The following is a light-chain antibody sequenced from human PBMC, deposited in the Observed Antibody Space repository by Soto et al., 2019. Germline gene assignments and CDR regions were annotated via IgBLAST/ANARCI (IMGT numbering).Light chain of an antibody. CDR3: QSSHSSGTYVI. J-gene: IGLJ2*01. CDR1: ALSNQY. Sequence: SDLTQPPSVSVSPGQTATIVCSGDALSNQYAYWYQRKPGQAPIMVISQDNGRPSGIPERFSGSSSGTTVTLTITEVQAEDEADYYCQSSHSSGTYVIFGGGTKLTVL. CDR2: QDN. V-gene: IGLV3-25*03.